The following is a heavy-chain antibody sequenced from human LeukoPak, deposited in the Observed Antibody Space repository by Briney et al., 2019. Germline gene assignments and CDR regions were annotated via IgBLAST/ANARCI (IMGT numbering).Heavy chain of an antibody. CDR2: VNGNGAST. CDR3: VTGGFSDAYGEDDSDSSAYDY. CDR1: GFTFRDYW. Sequence: PGGSLRLSCAASGFTFRDYWMHWVRQDPGRGLVWVSRVNGNGASTYYADPVKGRFTISRDKARTTLSLHMRGLRPEDTAVYFCVTGGFSDAYGEDDSDSSAYDYWGQGSRVTVSS. V-gene: IGHV3-74*01. J-gene: IGHJ4*02. D-gene: IGHD3-22*01.